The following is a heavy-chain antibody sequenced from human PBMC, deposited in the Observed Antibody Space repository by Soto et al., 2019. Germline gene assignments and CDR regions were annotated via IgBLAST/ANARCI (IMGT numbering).Heavy chain of an antibody. J-gene: IGHJ4*02. Sequence: QVQLVQSGAEVKKPGASVKVSCKASGYTFTNYAMHWVRQAPGQRLEWMGWINAAIGNTKYSQKFQGSVTITRDTTANTAYMELSSLRSEDTAVYYCARRKVYGSGSYSFDYWGQGTLVTVSS. D-gene: IGHD3-10*01. CDR3: ARRKVYGSGSYSFDY. CDR2: INAAIGNT. CDR1: GYTFTNYA. V-gene: IGHV1-3*01.